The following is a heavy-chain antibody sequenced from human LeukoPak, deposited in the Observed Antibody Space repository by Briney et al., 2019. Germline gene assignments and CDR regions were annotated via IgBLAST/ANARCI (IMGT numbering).Heavy chain of an antibody. J-gene: IGHJ4*02. D-gene: IGHD7-27*01. CDR1: GFTFTNYG. CDR3: AQHLAWGAFDF. V-gene: IGHV3-23*01. CDR2: ISPRGGGT. Sequence: GGSLRLSCAASGFTFTNYGMNWVRQAPGKGLEWLSGISPRGGGTYYADSVKGRFTISRDDSKNTLSLQMNSLRVEDTAIYYCAQHLAWGAFDFWGQGTLVTVSS.